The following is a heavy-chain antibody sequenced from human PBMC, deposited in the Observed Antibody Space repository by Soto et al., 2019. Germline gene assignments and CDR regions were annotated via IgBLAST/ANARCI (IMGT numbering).Heavy chain of an antibody. CDR1: GFTFSSYA. D-gene: IGHD1-7*01. J-gene: IGHJ3*02. CDR3: AKEGVGTEDSIGWNYLDAFDI. V-gene: IGHV3-23*01. CDR2: ISGSGGST. Sequence: GGSLRLSCAASGFTFSSYAMSWVRQAPGKGLEWVSAISGSGGSTYYADSVKGRFTISRDNSKNTLYLQMNSLRAEDTAVYYCAKEGVGTEDSIGWNYLDAFDIWGQGTMVTVSS.